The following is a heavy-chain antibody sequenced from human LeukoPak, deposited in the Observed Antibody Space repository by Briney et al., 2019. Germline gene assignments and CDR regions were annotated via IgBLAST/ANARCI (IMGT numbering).Heavy chain of an antibody. CDR3: ARGTGDRPNWFDP. CDR2: IDTSGST. V-gene: IGHV4-61*02. Sequence: KPSQTLSLTCTVSGGSINRGSYYWSWIRQPAGKGLEWIGRIDTSGSTNYNPSLRSRVTISLDTSKNLFSLTLSSVTAADTAVYYCARGTGDRPNWFDPWGQGALVTVSS. J-gene: IGHJ5*02. CDR1: GGSINRGSYY. D-gene: IGHD7-27*01.